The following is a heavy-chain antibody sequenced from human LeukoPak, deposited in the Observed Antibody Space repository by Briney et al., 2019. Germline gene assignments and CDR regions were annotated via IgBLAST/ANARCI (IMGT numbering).Heavy chain of an antibody. CDR2: ISSSGKTI. D-gene: IGHD3-22*01. CDR1: GFTFSSYE. V-gene: IGHV3-48*03. CDR3: VVGDYYDTSGYYRAFQH. Sequence: PGGSLRLSCAASGFTFSSYEMNWVRQAPGKGLDWFSYISSSGKTIYYADSVKGRFTISRDNAKNSLYLQMNSLRAEDTAVYYCVVGDYYDTSGYYRAFQHWGQGTLVTVSS. J-gene: IGHJ1*01.